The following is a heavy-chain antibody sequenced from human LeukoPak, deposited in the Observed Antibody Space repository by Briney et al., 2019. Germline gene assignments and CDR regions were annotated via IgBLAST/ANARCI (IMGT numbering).Heavy chain of an antibody. CDR2: ISSSSSTI. CDR1: GFTFGAYS. D-gene: IGHD1-7*01. J-gene: IGHJ6*02. V-gene: IGHV3-48*01. CDR3: VRNFQGMDV. Sequence: HSGGSLRLSCAVSGFTFGAYSMNWVRQAPGKGLEWVSYISSSSSTIYYADSVKGRFTISRDKAKNSLNLQMNSLRAEDTAVYYCVRNFQGMDVWGQGTTVTVSS.